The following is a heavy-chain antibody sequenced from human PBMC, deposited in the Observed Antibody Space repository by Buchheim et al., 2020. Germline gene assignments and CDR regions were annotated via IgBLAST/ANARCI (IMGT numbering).Heavy chain of an antibody. CDR2: IIPILGIA. Sequence: QVQLVQSGAEVKKPGSSVKVSCKASGGTFSSYAISWVRQAPGQGLEWMGRIIPILGIANYAQKFQGRVTITADKSTSTADMELSSLRSEDTAVYYCCLIFVDYGGNYADYWGQGTL. J-gene: IGHJ4*02. V-gene: IGHV1-69*04. CDR3: CLIFVDYGGNYADY. CDR1: GGTFSSYA. D-gene: IGHD4-23*01.